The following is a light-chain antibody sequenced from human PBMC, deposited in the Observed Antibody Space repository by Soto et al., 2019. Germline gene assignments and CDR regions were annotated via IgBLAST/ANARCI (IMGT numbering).Light chain of an antibody. J-gene: IGKJ4*01. V-gene: IGKV3-20*01. CDR1: QSFSSSY. CDR2: GAS. Sequence: EIVLTQSPGTLSLYPGERATLSCMASQSFSSSYLAWYQQKPGQAPRLLIYGASSRATGIPDRFSGSGSGTDFNLTISRLEPEDFAVYYCQQYGSAPLTFGGGTKVEIK. CDR3: QQYGSAPLT.